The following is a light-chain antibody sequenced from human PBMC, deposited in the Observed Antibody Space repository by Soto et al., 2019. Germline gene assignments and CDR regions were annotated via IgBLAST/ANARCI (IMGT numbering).Light chain of an antibody. CDR3: QQYNNWPPFT. V-gene: IGKV3-15*01. J-gene: IGKJ3*01. Sequence: EIVMTQSPATLSVSPGERASLSCRASQSVGSKLAWYQHKPGQAPRLLIYDASTSATGFPARFSGSGSGTEFTLTISNLQPEDFAVYYCQQYNNWPPFTFGPGTKVDIK. CDR2: DAS. CDR1: QSVGSK.